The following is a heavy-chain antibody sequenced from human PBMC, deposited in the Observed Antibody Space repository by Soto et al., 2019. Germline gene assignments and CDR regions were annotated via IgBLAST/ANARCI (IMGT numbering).Heavy chain of an antibody. V-gene: IGHV3-30-3*01. CDR1: GFTFSSYA. CDR3: PRVREKVPAAPTGHYYYYGMDV. D-gene: IGHD2-2*01. J-gene: IGHJ6*02. Sequence: PGGSLRLSCAASGFTFSSYAMHWVRQAPGKGLEWVAVISYDGSNKYYVDSVKGRFTISRDNSKNTLYLQMNSLRAEDTAVYYCPRVREKVPAAPTGHYYYYGMDVWDEGTTVTV. CDR2: ISYDGSNK.